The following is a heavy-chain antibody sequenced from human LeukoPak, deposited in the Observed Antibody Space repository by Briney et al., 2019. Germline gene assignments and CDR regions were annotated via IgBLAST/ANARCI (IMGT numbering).Heavy chain of an antibody. CDR3: ARGKEGFYGMGV. CDR2: TYSGGST. V-gene: IGHV3-66*01. CDR1: GFSVETNY. J-gene: IGHJ6*02. Sequence: PGGSLRLSCAVSGFSVETNYMSWVRQAPGSGLEWVSVTYSGGSTYYADSVKGRFTISRDNSKNTLYLQMNSLRAEDTAVYYCARGKEGFYGMGVWGQGTTVTVSS.